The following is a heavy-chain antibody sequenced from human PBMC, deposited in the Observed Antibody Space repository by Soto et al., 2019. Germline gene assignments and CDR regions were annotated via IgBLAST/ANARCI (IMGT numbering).Heavy chain of an antibody. Sequence: EVQLLESGGGLVQPGGSLRLSCAASGFTFSSCAMSWVRQAPGKGLEWVSAISGSVGNTHYADSVKGRFSISRDNSKKTIYLQMNSLRAEDTDVYYCAKGDCDYIAGHFDYWGQGTLVTVSS. CDR3: AKGDCDYIAGHFDY. J-gene: IGHJ4*02. V-gene: IGHV3-23*01. CDR1: GFTFSSCA. CDR2: ISGSVGNT. D-gene: IGHD4-17*01.